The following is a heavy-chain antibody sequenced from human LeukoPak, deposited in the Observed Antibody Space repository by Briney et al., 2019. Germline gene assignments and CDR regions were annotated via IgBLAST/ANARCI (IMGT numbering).Heavy chain of an antibody. Sequence: GGSLRLSCAASGFTFSSYAMYWVRQAPGKGLEWVAVISYDGSNKYYADSVKGRFTISRDNSKNTLYLQMNSLRAEDTAVYYCARAPGHCSSTSCYTDYYYTDVWGKGTTVTVSS. V-gene: IGHV3-30-3*01. J-gene: IGHJ6*03. CDR3: ARAPGHCSSTSCYTDYYYTDV. D-gene: IGHD2-2*02. CDR2: ISYDGSNK. CDR1: GFTFSSYA.